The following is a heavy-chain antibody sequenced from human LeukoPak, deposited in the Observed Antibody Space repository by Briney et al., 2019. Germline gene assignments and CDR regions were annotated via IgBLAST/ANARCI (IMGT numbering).Heavy chain of an antibody. J-gene: IGHJ4*02. CDR1: GGSIGSHY. Sequence: SETLSLTCTVSGGSIGSHYWSWIRQPPGKGLEWIGYIYYSGSTNYNPSLKSRVTISVDTSKNQFSLKLSSVTAADTAVYYCARGRHEDIVVVVARYFDYWGQGTLVTVSS. CDR2: IYYSGST. D-gene: IGHD2-15*01. V-gene: IGHV4-59*11. CDR3: ARGRHEDIVVVVARYFDY.